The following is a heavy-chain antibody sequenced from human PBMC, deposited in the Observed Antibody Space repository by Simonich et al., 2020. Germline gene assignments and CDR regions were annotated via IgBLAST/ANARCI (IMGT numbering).Heavy chain of an antibody. D-gene: IGHD6-13*01. CDR1: GFTFSSCG. CDR3: ARAYSSSWYNWFDP. CDR2: IWYDGRNK. J-gene: IGHJ5*02. V-gene: IGHV3-33*01. Sequence: QVQLVESGGGVVQPGRSLRLSCAAAGFTFSSCGMQWVRQAPGKGREWVTVIWYDGRNKYFADSVKGRFTISRDNSKNTLYLQMNSLRAEDTAVYYCARAYSSSWYNWFDPWGQGTLVTVSS.